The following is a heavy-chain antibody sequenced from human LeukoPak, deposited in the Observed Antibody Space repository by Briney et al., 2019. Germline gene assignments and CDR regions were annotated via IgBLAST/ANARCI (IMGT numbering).Heavy chain of an antibody. CDR2: INPKSGDT. Sequence: ASVKVSCKASGYTFTGYYMHWVRQAPGQGLEWMGWINPKSGDTNYAQKFQGRVTMTKDTSISTVYMELSSLRSEDTAVYYCARGGDIHLWINYYYYMDVWGKGTTVTVSS. D-gene: IGHD5-18*01. CDR3: ARGGDIHLWINYYYYMDV. CDR1: GYTFTGYY. V-gene: IGHV1-2*02. J-gene: IGHJ6*03.